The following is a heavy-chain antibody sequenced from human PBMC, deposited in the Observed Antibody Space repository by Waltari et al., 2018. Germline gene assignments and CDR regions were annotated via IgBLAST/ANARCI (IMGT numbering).Heavy chain of an antibody. Sequence: EVQLVESGGGLVQPGGSLRLSCAASGFTFTVYWMHWVRQAPGKGLVWVSRIKTDGSTTMYADSVKGRFIISRDNAKNTLYLQMDSLTAEDTAMYYCARNPGRRDGYNFWGQGTLVTVSS. V-gene: IGHV3-74*03. J-gene: IGHJ4*02. D-gene: IGHD5-12*01. CDR1: GFTFTVYW. CDR3: ARNPGRRDGYNF. CDR2: IKTDGSTT.